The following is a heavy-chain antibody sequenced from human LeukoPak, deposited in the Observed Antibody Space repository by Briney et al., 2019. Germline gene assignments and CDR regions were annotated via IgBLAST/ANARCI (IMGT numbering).Heavy chain of an antibody. Sequence: PGGSLRLSCAASGFTFSSYPTHWVRQAPGKGLEYVSGISGNGGSTYYANSVKGRFTISRDNSKNTLYLQMGRLRAEDMAVYYCARDRRPLTIAAPGDWGQGTLVTVSS. V-gene: IGHV3-64*01. CDR1: GFTFSSYP. D-gene: IGHD6-13*01. J-gene: IGHJ4*02. CDR3: ARDRRPLTIAAPGD. CDR2: ISGNGGST.